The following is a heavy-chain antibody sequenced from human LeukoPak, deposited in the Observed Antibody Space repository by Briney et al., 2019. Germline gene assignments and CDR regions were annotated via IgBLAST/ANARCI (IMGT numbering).Heavy chain of an antibody. CDR3: TTDCDGSYAEDYYHGMDV. CDR1: GFTFSNAW. J-gene: IGHJ6*02. V-gene: IGHV3-15*01. D-gene: IGHD1-26*01. Sequence: GGSLRLSCAASGFTFSNAWMSWVRQAPGKGLEWVGRIKSKTDGGTTDYAAPVKGRFTISRDDSKNTLYLQMNSLKTEDTAVYYCTTDCDGSYAEDYYHGMDVWGQGTTVTVSS. CDR2: IKSKTDGGTT.